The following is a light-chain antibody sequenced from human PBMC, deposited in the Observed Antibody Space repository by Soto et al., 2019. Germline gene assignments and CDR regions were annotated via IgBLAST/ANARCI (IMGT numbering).Light chain of an antibody. V-gene: IGKV3-20*01. CDR1: ESVDRY. CDR3: QQYGSSPRWT. CDR2: DAF. J-gene: IGKJ1*01. Sequence: VLTQSPDILSLSPGQTATLSCRASESVDRYVAWYQQKVGQAPRLLIYDAFTRATGVAARFSGSGSGTDFTLTISRLEPEDFAVYYCQQYGSSPRWTFGQGTKVDIK.